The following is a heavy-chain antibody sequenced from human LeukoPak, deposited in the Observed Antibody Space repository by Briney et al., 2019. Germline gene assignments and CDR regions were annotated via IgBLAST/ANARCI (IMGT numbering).Heavy chain of an antibody. V-gene: IGHV4-34*01. J-gene: IGHJ6*02. Sequence: PSETLSLTCAVYGGSFSGYYCSWIRQPPGKGLEWIGEINHSGSTNYNPSLKSRVTISVDTSKNQFSLKLSSVTAADTAVYYCARRPVITMVRGVIFRGMDVWGQGTTVTVSS. CDR1: GGSFSGYY. D-gene: IGHD3-10*01. CDR3: ARRPVITMVRGVIFRGMDV. CDR2: INHSGST.